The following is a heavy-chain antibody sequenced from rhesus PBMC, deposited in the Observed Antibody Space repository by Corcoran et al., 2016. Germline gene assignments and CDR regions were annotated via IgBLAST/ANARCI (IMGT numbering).Heavy chain of an antibody. D-gene: IGHD1-14*01. V-gene: IGHV4-169*01. J-gene: IGHJ4*01. CDR2: IYGSGSST. CDR1: GGSISSSY. Sequence: QLQLQESGPGLVKPSETLSVTCAVSGGSISSSYWSWIRQAPGKGLEWIGYIYGSGSSTNYNPSLKSRVTLSVDTSKKQLSLKLSSVTTADTAVYYCARAPDGWNDGYYWGQGVLVTVSS. CDR3: ARAPDGWNDGYY.